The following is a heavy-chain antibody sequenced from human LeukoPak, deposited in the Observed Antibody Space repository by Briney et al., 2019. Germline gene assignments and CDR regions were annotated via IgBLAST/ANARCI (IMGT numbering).Heavy chain of an antibody. Sequence: SETLSLTCTVSGDSISRYFWSWIRQPAGKGLEWIGRIYTSGSTNYNPSLKSRVTMSVDTSKNQFSLKLSSVTAADTAVYYCAREAEYYDSSRYVAFDYWGQGTLVTVSS. CDR3: AREAEYYDSSRYVAFDY. CDR1: GDSISRYF. CDR2: IYTSGST. J-gene: IGHJ4*02. V-gene: IGHV4-4*07. D-gene: IGHD3-22*01.